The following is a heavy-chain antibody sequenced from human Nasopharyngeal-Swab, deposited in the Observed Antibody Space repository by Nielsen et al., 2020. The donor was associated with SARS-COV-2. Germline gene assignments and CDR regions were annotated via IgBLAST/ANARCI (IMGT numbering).Heavy chain of an antibody. Sequence: GESLKISCAASGFTFSSYGMHWVRQAPGKGLEWVAVIWNDGSNKYYADSVKGRFTISRDNSKNTLYLQMNSLRVEEPAVYYCARDNCWYFYYYGMDVWGQGTTVTVSS. V-gene: IGHV3-33*08. CDR2: IWNDGSNK. CDR3: ARDNCWYFYYYGMDV. J-gene: IGHJ6*02. CDR1: GFTFSSYG. D-gene: IGHD1-20*01.